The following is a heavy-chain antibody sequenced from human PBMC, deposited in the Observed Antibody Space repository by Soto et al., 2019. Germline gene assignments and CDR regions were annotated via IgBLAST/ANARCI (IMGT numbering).Heavy chain of an antibody. J-gene: IGHJ4*02. CDR2: ISYDGSNK. CDR1: GFTFSSYA. CDR3: ARDIDY. V-gene: IGHV3-30-3*01. Sequence: GGSLRLSCAASGFTFSSYAMHWVRQAPGKGLEWVAVISYDGSNKYYADSVKGRFTISRDNSKNTLYLQMNSLRAEDTAVYYCARDIDYWGQGTLVTVSS.